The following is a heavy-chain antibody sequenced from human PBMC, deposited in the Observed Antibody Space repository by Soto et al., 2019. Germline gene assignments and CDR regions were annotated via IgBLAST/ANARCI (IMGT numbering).Heavy chain of an antibody. V-gene: IGHV5-51*01. CDR2: IYTGDSDT. CDR3: ARRAAYYGSRSHQKGS. J-gene: IGHJ4*02. CDR1: GYSSTSYW. D-gene: IGHD3-10*01. Sequence: GESLKISCKGSGYSSTSYWIGWVRQMPGKGLEWMGIIYTGDSDTRYSPSFQVQVTISADKSISTAYLQWSSPKASDTAMYYCARRAAYYGSRSHQKGSWSKETLFTVGS.